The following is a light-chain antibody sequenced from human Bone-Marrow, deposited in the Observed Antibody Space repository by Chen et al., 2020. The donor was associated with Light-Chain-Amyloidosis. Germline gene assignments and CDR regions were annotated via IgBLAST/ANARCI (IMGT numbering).Light chain of an antibody. CDR2: GAS. CDR3: QQYHLWYT. CDR1: QSISSN. V-gene: IGKV3-15*01. J-gene: IGKJ2*01. Sequence: EIVMTQSPATLSVSPGERATLSCRASQSISSNLAWYQQKPGQAPRLLIYGASTRDTAIPARFSGSGSGTEFTLTISSLQSEDFAVYFCQQYHLWYTFGPGTKLEIK.